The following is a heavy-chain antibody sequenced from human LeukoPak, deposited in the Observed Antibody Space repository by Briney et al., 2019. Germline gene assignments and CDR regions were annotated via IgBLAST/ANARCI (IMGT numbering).Heavy chain of an antibody. V-gene: IGHV4-38-2*02. CDR2: IYHSGST. Sequence: SEALSLTCAVSGYSISSGYYWGWIRQPPGKGLEWIGSIYHSGSTYYNPSLKSRVTISVDTSKNQFSLKLSSVTAADTAVYYCARDLSNSGSYPNWFDLWGQGTLVTVSS. J-gene: IGHJ5*02. CDR1: GYSISSGYY. D-gene: IGHD1-26*01. CDR3: ARDLSNSGSYPNWFDL.